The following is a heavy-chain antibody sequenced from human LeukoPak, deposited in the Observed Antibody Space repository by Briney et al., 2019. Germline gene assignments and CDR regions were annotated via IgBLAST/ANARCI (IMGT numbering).Heavy chain of an antibody. D-gene: IGHD6-25*01. J-gene: IGHJ5*02. V-gene: IGHV4-31*03. CDR2: IYYSGST. CDR3: ARVGQQQRGGWFDP. Sequence: PSETLSLTCTVSGGSISSGGYYWSWIRQHPGKGLEWIGYIYYSGSTYYNPSLKSRVTISVDTSKNQFSLKLSSVTAADTAVYYCARVGQQQRGGWFDPWGQGTLVTVSS. CDR1: GGSISSGGYY.